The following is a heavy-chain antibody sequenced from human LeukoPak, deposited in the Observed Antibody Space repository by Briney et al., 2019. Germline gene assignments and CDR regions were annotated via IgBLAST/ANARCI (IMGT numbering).Heavy chain of an antibody. V-gene: IGHV3-23*01. CDR1: GFTFSRYA. CDR2: ISGSGGST. J-gene: IGHJ5*02. CDR3: AKGPIAVVPAAAFDP. D-gene: IGHD2-2*01. Sequence: PGGSLRLSCASSGFTFSRYAMSWVRQAPGKGLEWVSAISGSGGSTYYADSVKGRFTISRDNSKNTLYLQMNSLRAEDTAVYYCAKGPIAVVPAAAFDPWGQGTLVTVSS.